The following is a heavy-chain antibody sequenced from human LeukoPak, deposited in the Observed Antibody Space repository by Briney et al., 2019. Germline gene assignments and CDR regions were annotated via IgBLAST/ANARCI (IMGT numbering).Heavy chain of an antibody. V-gene: IGHV3-20*04. CDR1: GFTFDDYG. J-gene: IGHJ4*02. CDR3: ARPTYGSGSYYLGY. Sequence: GGSLRLSCAASGFTFDDYGMSWVRQAPGKGLEWVSGINWNGGSTGYADSVKGRFTISRDNAKNSLYLQMNSLRAEDTALYYCARPTYGSGSYYLGYWGQGTLVTVSS. D-gene: IGHD3-10*01. CDR2: INWNGGST.